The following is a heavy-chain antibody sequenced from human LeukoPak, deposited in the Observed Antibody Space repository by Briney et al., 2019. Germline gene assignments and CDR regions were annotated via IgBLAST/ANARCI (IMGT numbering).Heavy chain of an antibody. J-gene: IGHJ4*02. CDR1: GGSITSYY. CDR3: ARDQFRAQADC. Sequence: ETLSLTCTVSGGSITSYYWNWVRQAPGKGLEGVSSISSDSSYIYYADSVKGRFTISRDNAKNSLYLQMNSLRAEDTAVYYCARDQFRAQADCWGQGTLVTVSS. D-gene: IGHD1-26*01. CDR2: ISSDSSYI. V-gene: IGHV3-21*01.